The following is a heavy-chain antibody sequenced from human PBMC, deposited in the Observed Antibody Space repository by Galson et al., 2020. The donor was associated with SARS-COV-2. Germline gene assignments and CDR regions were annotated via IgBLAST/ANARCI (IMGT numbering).Heavy chain of an antibody. D-gene: IGHD5-18*01. CDR3: ARDEGIRGYNYGRLYYGLDV. Sequence: NSGGSLRLSCAASGFPLSTYSMNWVSLAPGKGLEWVSSISTSSSYTYYADSVKGRFSISRDNPRNSLYLQMNSLRAEDTAVYYCARDEGIRGYNYGRLYYGLDVWGQGTTVTVSS. CDR1: GFPLSTYS. V-gene: IGHV3-21*01. J-gene: IGHJ6*02. CDR2: ISTSSSYT.